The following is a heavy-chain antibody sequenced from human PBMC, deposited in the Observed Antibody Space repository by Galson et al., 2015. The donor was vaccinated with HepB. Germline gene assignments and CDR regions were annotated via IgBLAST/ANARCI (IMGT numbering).Heavy chain of an antibody. V-gene: IGHV2-70*11. CDR1: GFSLSTSGMA. Sequence: PALVKPTQTLTLTCTFSGFSLSTSGMAVGWIRQPPGQALEWLARIDWDDDKYYSTPLRTRLTLSKDTSNNQGVLTMTNMDPVDTATYYCARGTTVATHSLDHWGQGTLVTVSS. D-gene: IGHD4-17*01. J-gene: IGHJ4*02. CDR3: ARGTTVATHSLDH. CDR2: IDWDDDK.